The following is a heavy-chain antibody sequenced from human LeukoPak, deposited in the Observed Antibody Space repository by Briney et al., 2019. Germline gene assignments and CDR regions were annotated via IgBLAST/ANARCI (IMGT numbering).Heavy chain of an antibody. D-gene: IGHD3-22*01. V-gene: IGHV3-66*01. Sequence: GGSLRLFCAASGFTVSSNYVSWVREAPGRGRVGGLVIYSGGSTYYADAVKGRFTISRDNSKNTLSLQMNSLRVEDTPVYYCAKDRGRYYDSSGHYWGYYFDSWGQGIFVTVST. CDR3: AKDRGRYYDSSGHYWGYYFDS. J-gene: IGHJ4*02. CDR2: IYSGGST. CDR1: GFTVSSNY.